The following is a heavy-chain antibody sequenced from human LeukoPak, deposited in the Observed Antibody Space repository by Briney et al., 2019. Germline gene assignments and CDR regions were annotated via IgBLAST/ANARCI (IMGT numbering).Heavy chain of an antibody. CDR1: GGSFRGYF. Sequence: SETLSLTCAVYGGSFRGYFWTWIRQSPGKGLEWIGEINNSGDANYNPSLKSRVTISEDSSESQFSLRLTSVTAADTAVYYCARGNKYSDFWSGRAGSYLDAWGKGTTVRVSS. CDR3: ARGNKYSDFWSGRAGSYLDA. CDR2: INNSGDA. J-gene: IGHJ6*04. D-gene: IGHD3-3*01. V-gene: IGHV4-34*01.